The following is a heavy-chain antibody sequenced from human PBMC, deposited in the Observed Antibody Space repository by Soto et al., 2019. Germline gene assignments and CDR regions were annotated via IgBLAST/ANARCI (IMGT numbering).Heavy chain of an antibody. V-gene: IGHV3-23*01. CDR1: GFTFTSYA. D-gene: IGHD2-15*01. Sequence: PGGSLRLSCAASGFTFTSYAMGWVRQAPGKGLEWVSVISSGGSTYYADSVRGRFTNSRDNSKDTLSLQMNSLRAEDTAVYYCAKRRGAGGHFDYWGQGALVTVSS. CDR2: ISSGGST. J-gene: IGHJ4*02. CDR3: AKRRGAGGHFDY.